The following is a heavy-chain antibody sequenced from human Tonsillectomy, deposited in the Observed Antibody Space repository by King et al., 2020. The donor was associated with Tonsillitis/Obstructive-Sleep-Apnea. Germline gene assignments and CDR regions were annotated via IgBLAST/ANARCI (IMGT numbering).Heavy chain of an antibody. CDR3: TRERMGAPYGMDV. V-gene: IGHV3-49*04. J-gene: IGHJ6*02. Sequence: VQLVESGGGLVQPGRSLKLSCTASGFRFGDYAMSWVRQAPGKGLEWVSFIRSKPYGGTIEYAASVKGRFTISRDDSKSIAYLQMNSLKTEDTAVYYCTRERMGAPYGMDVWGQGTTVTVSS. CDR1: GFRFGDYA. CDR2: IRSKPYGGTI. D-gene: IGHD1-26*01.